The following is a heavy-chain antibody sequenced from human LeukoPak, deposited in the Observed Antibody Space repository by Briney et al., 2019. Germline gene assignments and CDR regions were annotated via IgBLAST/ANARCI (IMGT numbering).Heavy chain of an antibody. J-gene: IGHJ4*02. Sequence: GRSLRLSCAASGFTFSTYAMHWVRQAPGKGLEWVAMIWYNGKNKHYADSVKGRFTISRDNSKNTLDPQMNSLRADDTAVYYCVRDPSNSGWAFDYWGQGTLVTVSS. CDR3: VRDPSNSGWAFDY. D-gene: IGHD6-19*01. CDR1: GFTFSTYA. V-gene: IGHV3-33*01. CDR2: IWYNGKNK.